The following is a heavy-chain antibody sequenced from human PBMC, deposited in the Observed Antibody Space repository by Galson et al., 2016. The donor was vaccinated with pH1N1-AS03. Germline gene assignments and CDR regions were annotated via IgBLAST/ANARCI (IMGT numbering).Heavy chain of an antibody. CDR2: IKQDGSEK. J-gene: IGHJ5*02. Sequence: SLRLSCAASGFSFRSSWMSWVRQAPGKGLEWVANIKQDGSEKYSVDSVKGRFTISRDNSKNTLYLEMNSLRAEDTAVYYCVREGPETGTAPFDPWGQGTVVTVSS. V-gene: IGHV3-7*01. D-gene: IGHD1-1*01. CDR1: GFSFRSSW. CDR3: VREGPETGTAPFDP.